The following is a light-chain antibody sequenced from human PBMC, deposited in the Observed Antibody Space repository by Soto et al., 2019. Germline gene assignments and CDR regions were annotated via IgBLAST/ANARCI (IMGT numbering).Light chain of an antibody. CDR1: QTVTSY. CDR3: QHRNNFVT. J-gene: IGKJ3*01. CDR2: DAS. Sequence: DIQLTQSPSFLSASVGDRVTITCRASQTVTSYLVWYQQKPGKAPKILITDASTLQSGVTSMFGGSGFGTECPLTSRGLHAEDVANYCCQHRNNFVTFGPGTKVNI. V-gene: IGKV1-9*01.